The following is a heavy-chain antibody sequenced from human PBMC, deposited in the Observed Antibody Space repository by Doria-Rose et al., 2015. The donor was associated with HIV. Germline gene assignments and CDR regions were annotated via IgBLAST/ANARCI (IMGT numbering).Heavy chain of an antibody. Sequence: GLLQPGRALRLSCAASGFRFDDYAMHWVRQTPGKGLEWVAGISWNSDTIDYADSVKGRFTISRDNAKNSLYLQMNSLGAEDTALYYCTKRRGVTDIDPFDIWGQGTMVIVSS. CDR2: ISWNSDTI. J-gene: IGHJ3*02. V-gene: IGHV3-9*01. CDR3: TKRRGVTDIDPFDI. CDR1: GFRFDDYA. D-gene: IGHD2-21*02.